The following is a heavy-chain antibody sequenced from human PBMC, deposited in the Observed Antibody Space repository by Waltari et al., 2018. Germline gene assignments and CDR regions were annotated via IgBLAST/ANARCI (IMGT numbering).Heavy chain of an antibody. J-gene: IGHJ5*01. CDR1: GGSLRGGNQF. D-gene: IGHD3-16*02. CDR2: ISGSGST. V-gene: IGHV4-39*01. Sequence: QLQLQESGPGLVKPSETLSLTCPFSGGSLRGGNQFWGWIRQPPGEGLEWIGSISGSGSTRYNPSLRSRVTISVDTSKKDQFSLRLSSVTAADTAVYFCARHADRGPSICGFDSWGQGTLVTVSS. CDR3: ARHADRGPSICGFDS.